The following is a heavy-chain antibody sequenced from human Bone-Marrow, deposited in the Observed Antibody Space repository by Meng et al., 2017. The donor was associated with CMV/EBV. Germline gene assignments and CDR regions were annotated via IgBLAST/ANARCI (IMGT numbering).Heavy chain of an antibody. D-gene: IGHD6-13*01. CDR3: ARIISSVYYYYGMDV. J-gene: IGHJ6*02. V-gene: IGHV2-26*01. CDR2: IFSNDEK. Sequence: SGPTLVKPTETLTLTCTVSGFSLSNARMGVSWIRQPPGKALEWLAHIFSNDEKSYSTSLKSRLTISKDTSKSQVVLTMTNMDPVGTATYYCARIISSVYYYYGMDVWGQGTTVTVSS. CDR1: GFSLSNARMG.